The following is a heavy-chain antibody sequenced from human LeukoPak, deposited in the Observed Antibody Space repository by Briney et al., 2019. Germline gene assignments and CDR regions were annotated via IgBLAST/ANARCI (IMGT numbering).Heavy chain of an antibody. V-gene: IGHV3-20*04. CDR2: INWNGGST. D-gene: IGHD3-22*01. Sequence: PGGSLRLSCAPSGFTFDDYGMSWVRQAPGKGREWVSCINWNGGSTGYADSVKGRFTISRDNAKNSLYLQMNSLRAEDTALYYCARDGMDYYDSSGSNVFDYWGQGTLVTVSS. CDR3: ARDGMDYYDSSGSNVFDY. CDR1: GFTFDDYG. J-gene: IGHJ4*02.